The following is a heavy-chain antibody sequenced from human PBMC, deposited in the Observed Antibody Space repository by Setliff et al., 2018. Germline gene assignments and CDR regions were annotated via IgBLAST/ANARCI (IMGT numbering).Heavy chain of an antibody. CDR1: GGSISSYY. V-gene: IGHV4-4*08. CDR3: ARLYIVVVVAATPAWFDP. J-gene: IGHJ5*02. CDR2: IYTSGST. Sequence: SETLSLTCTVSGGSISSYYWSWIRQPPGKGLEWIGYIYTSGSTNYNPSLKSRVTISVDTSKNQFSLKLSSVTAADTAVYYCARLYIVVVVAATPAWFDPWGQGTLVTVSS. D-gene: IGHD2-15*01.